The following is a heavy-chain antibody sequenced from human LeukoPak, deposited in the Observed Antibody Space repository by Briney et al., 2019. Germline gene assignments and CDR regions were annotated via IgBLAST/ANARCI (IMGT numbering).Heavy chain of an antibody. J-gene: IGHJ4*02. V-gene: IGHV3-30*18. Sequence: PGRSLRLSCAASGFTFSIYGMHWVRQAPGKGLEWVAAISSDGNGIYYADSMRGRFTISRDNSKNTLYLQVNSLRAEDTAVYYCAKDRYGDYLRVFDYWGQGTLVTVSS. CDR3: AKDRYGDYLRVFDY. CDR2: ISSDGNGI. D-gene: IGHD4-17*01. CDR1: GFTFSIYG.